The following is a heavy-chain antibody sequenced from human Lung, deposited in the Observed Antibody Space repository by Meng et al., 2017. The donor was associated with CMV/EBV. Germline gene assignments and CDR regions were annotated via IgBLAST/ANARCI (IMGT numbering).Heavy chain of an antibody. Sequence: QVQLLQSGDAVKKPGASVEVSCKASGYTLTTFGINWVRQAPGQGLAWMGWINAYNGDTNYAQTLQGRVTMTTDTSTSTAYIELRSLRSDDTAVYYCARVEVGITSGDYWGQGTLVTVSS. CDR2: INAYNGDT. J-gene: IGHJ4*02. V-gene: IGHV1-18*01. CDR3: ARVEVGITSGDY. D-gene: IGHD1-26*01. CDR1: GYTLTTFG.